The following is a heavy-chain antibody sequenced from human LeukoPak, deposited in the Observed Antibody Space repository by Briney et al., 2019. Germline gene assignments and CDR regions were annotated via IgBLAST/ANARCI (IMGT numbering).Heavy chain of an antibody. Sequence: SVKVSCKASGGTFSSYAISWVRQAPGQGLEWMGGIIPIFGTANYAQRFQGRVTITADESTSTAYMELSSLRSEDTAVYYCARVIQLPNEYFQHWGQGTLVTVSS. J-gene: IGHJ1*01. CDR2: IIPIFGTA. D-gene: IGHD2-2*01. V-gene: IGHV1-69*13. CDR1: GGTFSSYA. CDR3: ARVIQLPNEYFQH.